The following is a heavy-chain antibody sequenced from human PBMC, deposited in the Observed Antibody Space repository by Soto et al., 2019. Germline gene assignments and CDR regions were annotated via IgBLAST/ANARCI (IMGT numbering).Heavy chain of an antibody. V-gene: IGHV4-61*01. D-gene: IGHD2-21*02. Sequence: LTCPVAGRCGSSGRYYSSWIRQSPVKGVEWIWCINSIGIPNYNPPLTSRVTISVDTSTNQFSLKMSSVIDADTAVYYCARGSLVVTGYFDYWGQGPLATVSS. J-gene: IGHJ4*02. CDR1: GRCGSSGRYY. CDR3: ARGSLVVTGYFDY. CDR2: INSIGIP.